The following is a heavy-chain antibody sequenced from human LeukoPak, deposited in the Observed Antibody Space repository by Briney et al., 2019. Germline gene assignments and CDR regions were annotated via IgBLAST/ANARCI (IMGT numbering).Heavy chain of an antibody. V-gene: IGHV3-30-3*01. D-gene: IGHD4-17*01. CDR3: ARLTPDYGDYSPFDY. CDR2: ISYDGSNK. J-gene: IGHJ4*02. Sequence: GGSLRLSFAASGFTFSSYAMHWVRQAPGKGLEWVAVISYDGSNKYYADSAKGRFTISRDNSKNTLYLQMNSLRAEDTAVYYCARLTPDYGDYSPFDYWGQGTLVTVSS. CDR1: GFTFSSYA.